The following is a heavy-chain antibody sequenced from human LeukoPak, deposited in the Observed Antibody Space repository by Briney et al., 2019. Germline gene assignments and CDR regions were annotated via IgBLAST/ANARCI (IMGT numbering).Heavy chain of an antibody. V-gene: IGHV1-46*01. J-gene: IGHJ3*02. CDR2: INPSGGST. D-gene: IGHD5-18*01. Sequence: ASVKVSCKASGYTFTIYYMHWVRQAPGQGLEWMGLINPSGGSTSYAQKFQGRVTMTRDTSTSTVYMELSSLRSGDTAVYYCARVGLDTAMVINAFDIWGQGTMVTVSS. CDR3: ARVGLDTAMVINAFDI. CDR1: GYTFTIYY.